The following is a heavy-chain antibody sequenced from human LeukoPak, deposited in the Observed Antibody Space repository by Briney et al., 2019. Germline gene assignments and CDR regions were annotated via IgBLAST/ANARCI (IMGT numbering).Heavy chain of an antibody. J-gene: IGHJ4*02. CDR3: ARGASYYGSGSYYGLFDY. V-gene: IGHV1-8*01. Sequence: ASVKVSCKASGYTFSNYDINWVRQATGQGLEWMGWMDPNSDNTVYAQKFQGRVTMTGNTSISTAYMELSSLRSEDTAVYYCARGASYYGSGSYYGLFDYWGQGTLVTASS. CDR1: GYTFSNYD. D-gene: IGHD3-10*01. CDR2: MDPNSDNT.